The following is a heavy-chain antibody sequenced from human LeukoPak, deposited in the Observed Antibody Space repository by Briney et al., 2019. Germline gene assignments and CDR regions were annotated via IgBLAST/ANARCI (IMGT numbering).Heavy chain of an antibody. D-gene: IGHD1-26*01. Sequence: ASVKVSCKASGYTFTGYYMHWVRQAPGQGLEWMGWINPNSGGTNYAQKFQGRVTMTRDTSISTAYMELSRLRSDDTAVYYCARGTARSIVGAAIDYCGQGTLVTVSS. V-gene: IGHV1-2*02. CDR3: ARGTARSIVGAAIDY. CDR2: INPNSGGT. J-gene: IGHJ4*02. CDR1: GYTFTGYY.